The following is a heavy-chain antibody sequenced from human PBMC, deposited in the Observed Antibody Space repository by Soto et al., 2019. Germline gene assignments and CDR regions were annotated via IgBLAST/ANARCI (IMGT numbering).Heavy chain of an antibody. D-gene: IGHD6-19*01. CDR3: VRELKGGWCNENYYYGMDV. V-gene: IGHV1-3*01. CDR1: GYTFTSYA. Sequence: ASVQVSCKASGYTFTSYAMHWVRQAPGQRLEWMGWINAGNGNTKYSQKWQGRVTSTRDTSASIAYSDLSILRFEGTAVYYFVRELKGGWCNENYYYGMDVWAQGRTVAVSS. CDR2: INAGNGNT. J-gene: IGHJ6*02.